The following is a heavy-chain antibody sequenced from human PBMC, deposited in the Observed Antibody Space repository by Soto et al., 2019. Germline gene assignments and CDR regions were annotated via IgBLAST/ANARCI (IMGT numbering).Heavy chain of an antibody. J-gene: IGHJ6*03. Sequence: QVQLVESGGGLVKPGGSLRLSCAASGFTFSDYYMSWIRQAPGKGLEWVSYISSSGSTIYYADSVKGRFSISRDNAKNSLELQMNSLRAEDTAVYYCSRDTLGYCSGCSCSYLYYYYMDVWGKGTTVTVSS. CDR3: SRDTLGYCSGCSCSYLYYYYMDV. CDR1: GFTFSDYY. V-gene: IGHV3-11*01. D-gene: IGHD2-15*01. CDR2: ISSSGSTI.